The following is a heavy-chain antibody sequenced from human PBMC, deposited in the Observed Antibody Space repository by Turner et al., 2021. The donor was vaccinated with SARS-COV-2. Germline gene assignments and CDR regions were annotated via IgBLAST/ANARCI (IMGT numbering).Heavy chain of an antibody. CDR1: AFTFSSYW. Sequence: EVQLVESGGGLVQPGGSLRLSCAASAFTFSSYWMTWVRQAPGKGLEWVANIKQDGSERYYVDSVKGRFTISRDNAKNSLYLQMNSLRAEDTAVYYCARVYSSSSGRNAFDIWGQGTMVNVSS. CDR2: IKQDGSER. J-gene: IGHJ3*02. CDR3: ARVYSSSSGRNAFDI. V-gene: IGHV3-7*01. D-gene: IGHD6-6*01.